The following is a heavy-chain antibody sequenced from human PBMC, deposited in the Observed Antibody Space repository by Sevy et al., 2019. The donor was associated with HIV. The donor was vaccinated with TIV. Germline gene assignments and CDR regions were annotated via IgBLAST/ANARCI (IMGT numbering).Heavy chain of an antibody. V-gene: IGHV4-59*01. CDR2: IYYGGST. D-gene: IGHD2-15*01. CDR1: GASISSNY. J-gene: IGHJ5*02. Sequence: SETLSLTCTVSGASISSNYWSWIRQPPGKGLEWIGHIYYGGSTNYNPSLRSRVTISVDTSKNQFSLNLSSVTPADTAVYYCARPGGDCAGGSCGRWLDPWGRGTLVTVSS. CDR3: ARPGGDCAGGSCGRWLDP.